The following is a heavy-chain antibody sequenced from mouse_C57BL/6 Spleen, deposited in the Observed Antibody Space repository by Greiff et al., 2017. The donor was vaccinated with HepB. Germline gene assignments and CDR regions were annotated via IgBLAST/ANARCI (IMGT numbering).Heavy chain of an antibody. CDR1: GFTFSSYA. Sequence: DVKLVESGGGLVKPGGSLKLSCAASGFTFSSYAMSWVRQTPEKRLEWVATISDGGSYTYYPDNVKGRFTISRDNAKNTLYLQMSHLKSEDTAMYYCARDAYDYDEGGYYAMDYWGQGTSVTVSS. CDR3: ARDAYDYDEGGYYAMDY. J-gene: IGHJ4*01. D-gene: IGHD2-4*01. CDR2: ISDGGSYT. V-gene: IGHV5-4*01.